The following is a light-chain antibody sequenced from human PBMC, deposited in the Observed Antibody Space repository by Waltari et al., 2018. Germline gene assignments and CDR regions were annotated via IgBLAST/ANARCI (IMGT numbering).Light chain of an antibody. Sequence: DIQMTQPPSSLSASVGDRVTITCRASKSIGDYLNWYQQKPGKAPKVLIYGSSILESGVPSRFSGSVYGTEFTLTISRLQPEDFATYYCQQSYTSLLLTFGGGTKVDIK. CDR2: GSS. J-gene: IGKJ4*01. CDR1: KSIGDY. V-gene: IGKV1-39*01. CDR3: QQSYTSLLLT.